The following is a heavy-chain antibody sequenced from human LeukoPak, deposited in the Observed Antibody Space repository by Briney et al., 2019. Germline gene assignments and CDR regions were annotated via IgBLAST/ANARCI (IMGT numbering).Heavy chain of an antibody. V-gene: IGHV4-59*08. CDR3: TRHDAGKWLPYFDY. Sequence: PSETLSLTCTLSGGSLSNYYWSWFRQAPGKGLEWVGSIYYSGSTNYNPSLKSRVTISVDTSKNQFSLKLSSVTAADTAVYYCTRHDAGKWLPYFDYWGRGTLVTVSS. J-gene: IGHJ4*02. CDR2: IYYSGST. CDR1: GGSLSNYY. D-gene: IGHD3-22*01.